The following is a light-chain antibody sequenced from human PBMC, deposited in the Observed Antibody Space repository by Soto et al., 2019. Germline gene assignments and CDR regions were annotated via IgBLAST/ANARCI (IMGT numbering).Light chain of an antibody. CDR3: QQRINWPWT. CDR1: QSVSSY. Sequence: EIVLTQSPATLSLSPGERATLFCRASQSVSSYLAWYQQKPGQAPRLLIYDASNRATGIPARFSGSGSGTDFTLTISSLEPEDFAVYYCQQRINWPWTFGQGTKVEIK. V-gene: IGKV3-11*01. CDR2: DAS. J-gene: IGKJ1*01.